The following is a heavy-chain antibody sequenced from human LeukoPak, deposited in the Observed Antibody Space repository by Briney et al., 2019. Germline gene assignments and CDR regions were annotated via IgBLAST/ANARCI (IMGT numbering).Heavy chain of an antibody. CDR1: GLTVSSNY. Sequence: PGGSLRLSCAASGLTVSSNYMTWVRQAPGKGLEWVSVIYSGGITYYADSVKGRFTISRDNSKNTLYLQMNSLRAEDTAVYYCARERDYSGWQFDYWGQGTLVTVSS. V-gene: IGHV3-53*01. CDR2: IYSGGIT. CDR3: ARERDYSGWQFDY. D-gene: IGHD6-19*01. J-gene: IGHJ4*02.